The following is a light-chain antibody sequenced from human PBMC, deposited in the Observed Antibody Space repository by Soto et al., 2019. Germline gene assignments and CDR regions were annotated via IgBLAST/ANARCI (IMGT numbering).Light chain of an antibody. CDR1: QSVTNSF. J-gene: IGKJ1*01. CDR3: QQYVSSPWA. V-gene: IGKV3-20*01. Sequence: IGLAQSQVTLPLTPWERATLSCRASQSVTNSFLAWYQQKPGQAPRRLIYGASRRATGIPDRFTGSGSGTDFTLTISRLEPEDFAVYYCQQYVSSPWAFGQGTKVDIK. CDR2: GAS.